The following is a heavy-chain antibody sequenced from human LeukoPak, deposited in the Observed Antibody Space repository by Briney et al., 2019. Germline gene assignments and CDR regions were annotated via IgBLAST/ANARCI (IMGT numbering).Heavy chain of an antibody. Sequence: GGSLRLSCAASGFTFSSYPMYWVRQAPGVGLEWVAVISSDGGGKYYADSVKGRFTISRDNSKNTLYLQMNSLRAEDTAVYYCAKDLGHSTRGNYWGQGTLVTVSS. D-gene: IGHD6-13*01. CDR3: AKDLGHSTRGNY. CDR2: ISSDGGGK. V-gene: IGHV3-30*18. J-gene: IGHJ4*02. CDR1: GFTFSSYP.